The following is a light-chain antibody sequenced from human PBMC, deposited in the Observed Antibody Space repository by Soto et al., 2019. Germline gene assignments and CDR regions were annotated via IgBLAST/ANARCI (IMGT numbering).Light chain of an antibody. CDR1: QSVSSY. Sequence: EVVLTQSPATLSLSPGERATLSCRASQSVSSYLAWYQHKPGQAPRLLIYDASNRATGIPARFSGSGSGTDFNLTISTLEPEDFAVYYCQQRSDWPLTFGGGTKVESK. CDR2: DAS. CDR3: QQRSDWPLT. J-gene: IGKJ4*01. V-gene: IGKV3-11*01.